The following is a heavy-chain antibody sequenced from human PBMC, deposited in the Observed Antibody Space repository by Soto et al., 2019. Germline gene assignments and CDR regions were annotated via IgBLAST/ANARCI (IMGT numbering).Heavy chain of an antibody. CDR1: GFTFSSYG. V-gene: IGHV3-33*01. CDR2: IWYDGSNK. Sequence: GGSLRLSCAASGFTFSSYGMHWVRQAPGKGLEWVAVIWYDGSNKYYADSVKGRFTISRDNSKNTLYLQMNSLRAEDTAVYYCARGDEVVTMIVVDWGQGTLVTVSS. CDR3: ARGDEVVTMIVVD. D-gene: IGHD3-22*01. J-gene: IGHJ4*02.